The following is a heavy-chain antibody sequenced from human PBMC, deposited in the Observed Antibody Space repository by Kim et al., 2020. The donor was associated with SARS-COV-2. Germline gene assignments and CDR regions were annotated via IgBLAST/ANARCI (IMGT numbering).Heavy chain of an antibody. CDR1: GYSFTSYW. CDR2: IYPGDSDT. J-gene: IGHJ6*02. CDR3: ARRGGYDGLWVSGMDV. Sequence: GESLKISCKGSGYSFTSYWIGWVRQMPGKGLEWMGIIYPGDSDTRYSPSFQGQVTISADKSISTAYLQWSSLKASDTAMYYCARRGGYDGLWVSGMDVWGQGTTVTVSS. V-gene: IGHV5-51*01. D-gene: IGHD5-12*01.